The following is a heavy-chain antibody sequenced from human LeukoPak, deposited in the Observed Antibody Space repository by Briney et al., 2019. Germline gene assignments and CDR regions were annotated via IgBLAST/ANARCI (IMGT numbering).Heavy chain of an antibody. D-gene: IGHD3-9*01. CDR1: GFTFSSYS. CDR3: AKDGDYDILAPGGYFDY. Sequence: GGSLRLSCAASGFTFSSYSMNWVRQAPGKGLEWVSSISSSSSYIYYADSVKGRFTISRDNSKNTLYLQMNSLRAEDTAVYYCAKDGDYDILAPGGYFDYWGQGTLVTVSS. CDR2: ISSSSSYI. J-gene: IGHJ4*02. V-gene: IGHV3-21*04.